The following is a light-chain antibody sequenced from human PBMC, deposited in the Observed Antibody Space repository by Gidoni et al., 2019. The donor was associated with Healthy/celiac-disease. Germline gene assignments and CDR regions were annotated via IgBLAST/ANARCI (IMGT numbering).Light chain of an antibody. V-gene: IGLV1-40*01. CDR3: QSYDSSLSWV. Sequence: QSVLTQPPSVSGAPGQGVTISCTGSSSNIGAGYDVHWYQQLPGTAPKLLIYGNSNRPSGVPDRFSGSKSGTSASLAITGLQAEDEADYYCQSYDSSLSWVFGGGTKLT. CDR2: GNS. J-gene: IGLJ3*02. CDR1: SSNIGAGYD.